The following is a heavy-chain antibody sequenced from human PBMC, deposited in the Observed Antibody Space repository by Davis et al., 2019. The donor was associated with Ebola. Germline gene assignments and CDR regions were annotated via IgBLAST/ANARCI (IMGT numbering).Heavy chain of an antibody. Sequence: PGGSLRLSCEVSGFVFSNYAVHWVRQAPGKGLEWVAVTSHNERERFYGESVQGRFTISRDNSENVLYLQMDSLRPDDTAIYFCARALHDEVLDYWGQGTPVTVSS. CDR1: GFVFSNYA. D-gene: IGHD1-1*01. V-gene: IGHV3-30*04. CDR2: TSHNERER. CDR3: ARALHDEVLDY. J-gene: IGHJ4*02.